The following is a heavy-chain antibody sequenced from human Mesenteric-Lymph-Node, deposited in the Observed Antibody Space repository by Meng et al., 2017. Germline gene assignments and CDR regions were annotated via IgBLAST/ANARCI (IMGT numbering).Heavy chain of an antibody. CDR1: GDSVSSNSAA. V-gene: IGHV6-1*01. CDR3: ARDWGDVRGGFDF. CDR2: TYYRSKYYN. J-gene: IGHJ4*02. Sequence: QVNLHHAGPGLVNPSQTPPRTCAISGDSVSSNSAAWNWIRQSPSRGLEWLGRTYYRSKYYNDYALSVKSRITINPDTSKNQFSLQLNSVTPEDTAIYYCARDWGDVRGGFDFWGQGTLVTVSS. D-gene: IGHD3-10*02.